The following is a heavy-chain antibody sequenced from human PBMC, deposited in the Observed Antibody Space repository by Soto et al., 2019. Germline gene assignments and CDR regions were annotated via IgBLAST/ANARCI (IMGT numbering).Heavy chain of an antibody. D-gene: IGHD6-19*01. CDR2: IYHSGGT. J-gene: IGHJ4*02. CDR1: GYSISSGYY. CDR3: ARASSGWYYFDY. Sequence: SETLSLTCAVSGYSISSGYYWGWIRQPPGKGLEWIGSIYHSGGTYYNPSLKSRVTISVDTSRNQFSLKLSSVTAADTAVYYCARASSGWYYFDYWGQGTLVTVSS. V-gene: IGHV4-38-2*01.